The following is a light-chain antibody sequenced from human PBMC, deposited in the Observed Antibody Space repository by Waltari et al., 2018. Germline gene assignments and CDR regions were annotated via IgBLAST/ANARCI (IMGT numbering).Light chain of an antibody. CDR1: SLDVGSYDY. CDR3: SSYSSSTSPFV. Sequence: QSALTQPASVSGSPGQSITISCTGTSLDVGSYDYVSRYQQHPGTAPKLMIYDVSNRPSGVSNRFSGSKSGYTASLTISGLQAEDEADYYCSSYSSSTSPFVFGAGTRVTVL. V-gene: IGLV2-14*03. J-gene: IGLJ1*01. CDR2: DVS.